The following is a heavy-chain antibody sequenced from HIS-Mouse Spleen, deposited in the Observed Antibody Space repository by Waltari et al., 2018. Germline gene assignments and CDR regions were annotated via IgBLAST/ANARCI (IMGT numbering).Heavy chain of an antibody. V-gene: IGHV3-30-3*01. Sequence: QVQLVESGGGVVQPGRSLRLSCAASGFTFSSYAMHWLRSAPGKGLEWVAVISYDGSNKYYADSVKGRFTISRDNSKNTLYLQMNSLRAEDTAVYYCARDRGVVVVAALDYWGQGTLVTVSS. CDR1: GFTFSSYA. J-gene: IGHJ4*02. D-gene: IGHD2-15*01. CDR2: ISYDGSNK. CDR3: ARDRGVVVVAALDY.